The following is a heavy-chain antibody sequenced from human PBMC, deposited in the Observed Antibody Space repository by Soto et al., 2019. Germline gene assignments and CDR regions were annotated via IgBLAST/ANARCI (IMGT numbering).Heavy chain of an antibody. CDR1: GFTFSSYA. CDR2: ISGSGGST. D-gene: IGHD2-2*01. CDR3: AKNLYCSSTSCYAIYYYYYYMDV. J-gene: IGHJ6*03. V-gene: IGHV3-23*01. Sequence: PGGSLRLSCAASGFTFSSYAMSWVRQAPGKGLEWVSAISGSGGSTYYADSVKGRFTISRDNSKNTLYLQMNSLRAEDTAVYYCAKNLYCSSTSCYAIYYYYYYMDVWGKGTTVTVSS.